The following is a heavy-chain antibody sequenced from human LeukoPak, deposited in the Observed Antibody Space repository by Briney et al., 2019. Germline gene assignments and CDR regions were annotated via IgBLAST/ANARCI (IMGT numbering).Heavy chain of an antibody. CDR2: ISAYNGNT. D-gene: IGHD5-24*01. CDR3: AKSRDGYNSYYFDY. V-gene: IGHV1-18*01. Sequence: ASVKVSCKASGYTFTSYGISWVRQAPGQGLEWMGWISAYNGNTNYAQKLQGRATMTTDTSTSTAYMELRSLRSDDTAVYYCAKSRDGYNSYYFDYWGQGTLVTVSS. CDR1: GYTFTSYG. J-gene: IGHJ4*02.